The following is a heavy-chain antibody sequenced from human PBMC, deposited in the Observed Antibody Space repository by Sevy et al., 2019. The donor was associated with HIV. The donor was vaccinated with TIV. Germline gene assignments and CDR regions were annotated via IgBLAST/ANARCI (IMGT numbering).Heavy chain of an antibody. Sequence: GGSLRLSCAASGFTFSPYWMTWVRQAPGKGLEWVANIRPDGNDKYYVDSVKGRFTISRDNAKNSLYLQMNSLRADDTAMYYCARGVGLDCWGQGALVTVSS. CDR1: GFTFSPYW. CDR3: ARGVGLDC. J-gene: IGHJ4*02. D-gene: IGHD1-26*01. CDR2: IRPDGNDK. V-gene: IGHV3-7*01.